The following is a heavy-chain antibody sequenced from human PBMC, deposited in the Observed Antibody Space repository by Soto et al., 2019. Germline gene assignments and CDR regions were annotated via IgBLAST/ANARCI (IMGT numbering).Heavy chain of an antibody. CDR3: ARDNSMLGAPFHY. Sequence: EVELVETGGGLIQPGGSLRLSCAASGFTVSSNSMSWVRQAPGKRLEWVSLIYTDGGTYYGDSVKGRFTISRDTSKNTLSLQMTSLRADDTAVYYCARDNSMLGAPFHYWGQGTLVTVSS. CDR1: GFTVSSNS. J-gene: IGHJ4*02. D-gene: IGHD3-16*01. V-gene: IGHV3-53*02. CDR2: IYTDGGT.